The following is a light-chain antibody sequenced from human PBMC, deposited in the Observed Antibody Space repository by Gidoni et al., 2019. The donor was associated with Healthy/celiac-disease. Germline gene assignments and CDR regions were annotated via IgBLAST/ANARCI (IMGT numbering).Light chain of an antibody. V-gene: IGKV3-11*01. CDR2: DAS. CDR3: QQRSNWPPIT. Sequence: ELVLTQSPATLSLSQGERATLSCRASQSVSSYLAWYQQNTGQAPRLLIYDASNRAPGIPARFSGSGSGTDFTLTISSLEPEDFAVDYCQQRSNWPPITFGQGTRLEIK. J-gene: IGKJ5*01. CDR1: QSVSSY.